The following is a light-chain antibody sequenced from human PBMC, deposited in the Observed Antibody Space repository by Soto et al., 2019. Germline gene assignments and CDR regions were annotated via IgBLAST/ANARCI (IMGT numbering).Light chain of an antibody. Sequence: DIQMTQSPSTLSASVGDRVTITCRASQSISSWLAWYQQKPGKAPKLLIYGASNLESGVPSRFSGSGSGTDFTLTITTLQPDDFATYFCQHYRRNTWSFGPGTKVDIK. CDR2: GAS. J-gene: IGKJ1*01. CDR3: QHYRRNTWS. CDR1: QSISSW. V-gene: IGKV1-5*01.